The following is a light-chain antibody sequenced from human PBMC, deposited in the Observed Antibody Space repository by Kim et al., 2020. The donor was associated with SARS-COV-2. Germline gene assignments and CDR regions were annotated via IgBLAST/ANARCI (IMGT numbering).Light chain of an antibody. V-gene: IGKV1-5*03. J-gene: IGKJ1*01. CDR3: QQYNTYPWT. CDR2: KAS. Sequence: ASVGDRVTITCRASQSIKISLAWYQQKPGKAPKLLISKASSLESGVPSRFSGSGSGTEFTLTISSLQPDDFATYYCQQYNTYPWTFGQGTKVDIK. CDR1: QSIKIS.